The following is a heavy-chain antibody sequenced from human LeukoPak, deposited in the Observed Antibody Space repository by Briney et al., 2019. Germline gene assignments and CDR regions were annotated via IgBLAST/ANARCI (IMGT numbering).Heavy chain of an antibody. D-gene: IGHD3-16*01. V-gene: IGHV1-69*05. Sequence: SVKVSCKASGGTFSSYAISWVRQAPGQGLEWMGRIIPIFGTANYAQKFQGRVTIITDESKSTAYMELSSLRSEDTAVYYCARPLGGYDAFDIWGQGTMVTVSS. CDR1: GGTFSSYA. CDR2: IIPIFGTA. J-gene: IGHJ3*02. CDR3: ARPLGGYDAFDI.